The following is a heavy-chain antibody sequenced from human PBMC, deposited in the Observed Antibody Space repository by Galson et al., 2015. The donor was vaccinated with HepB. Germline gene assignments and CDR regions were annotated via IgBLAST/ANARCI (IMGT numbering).Heavy chain of an antibody. CDR1: GFTFSDYY. Sequence: SLRLSCAASGFTFSDYYMSWIRQAPGKGLEWVSYISSSSSYTNYADSVKGRFTISRDNAKNSLYLQMNSLRAEDTAVYYCARNHDSSGYYYGTSPGAFDIWGQGTMVTVSS. J-gene: IGHJ3*02. CDR2: ISSSSSYT. D-gene: IGHD3-22*01. CDR3: ARNHDSSGYYYGTSPGAFDI. V-gene: IGHV3-11*03.